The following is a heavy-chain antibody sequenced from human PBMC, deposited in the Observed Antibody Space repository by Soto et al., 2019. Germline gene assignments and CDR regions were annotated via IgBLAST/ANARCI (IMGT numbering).Heavy chain of an antibody. V-gene: IGHV3-74*01. CDR3: ARDRGYPDSFNI. J-gene: IGHJ3*02. CDR1: GFNFGPFW. D-gene: IGHD3-10*01. Sequence: EAQLVESGGGLVQPGGSLRLSCAASGFNFGPFWMHWVRQAPGKGLVWVSHINSDGSTIVYADSVKGRFTISRDNAKSTLVLQMNSLRVEDTAVYYCARDRGYPDSFNIWGQGTMVTVSS. CDR2: INSDGSTI.